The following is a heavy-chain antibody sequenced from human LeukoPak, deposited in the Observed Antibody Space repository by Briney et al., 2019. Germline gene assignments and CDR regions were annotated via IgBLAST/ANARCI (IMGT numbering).Heavy chain of an antibody. CDR3: AGNVAAAGPDYFDY. Sequence: SETLSLTCTVSGGSISSYYWSWIRQPPGKGLEWIGYIYYSGSTNYNPSLKSRVTISVDTSRNQFSLKLSSVTAADTAVYFCAGNVAAAGPDYFDYWGQGTLVIVSS. CDR2: IYYSGST. CDR1: GGSISSYY. D-gene: IGHD6-13*01. J-gene: IGHJ4*02. V-gene: IGHV4-59*01.